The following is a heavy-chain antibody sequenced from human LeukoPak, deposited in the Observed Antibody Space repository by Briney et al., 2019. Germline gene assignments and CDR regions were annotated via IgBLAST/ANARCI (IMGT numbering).Heavy chain of an antibody. CDR3: RLYYDNVFDY. CDR2: ISGRDGTT. Sequence: GGSLRLSCAASGFSFSSYAMNWVRQPPGKGLEWISIISGRDGTTYYADSVKGRFTISRDNSKNTLYLQMNSLRAEDTAVYYCRLYYDNVFDYWGQGTLVTVSS. D-gene: IGHD3-22*01. CDR1: GFSFSSYA. J-gene: IGHJ4*02. V-gene: IGHV3-23*01.